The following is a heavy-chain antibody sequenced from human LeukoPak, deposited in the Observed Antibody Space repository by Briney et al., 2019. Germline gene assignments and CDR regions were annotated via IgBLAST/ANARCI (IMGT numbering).Heavy chain of an antibody. J-gene: IGHJ5*02. CDR1: GFTFSSYS. CDR3: ARWRSSSWYDWFDP. Sequence: GGSLRLPCAASGFTFSSYSMNWVRQAPGKGLEWVSSISSSSSYIYYADSVKGRFTISRDNAKNSLYLQMNSLRAEDTAVYYCARWRSSSWYDWFDPWGQGTLVTVSS. CDR2: ISSSSSYI. D-gene: IGHD6-13*01. V-gene: IGHV3-21*01.